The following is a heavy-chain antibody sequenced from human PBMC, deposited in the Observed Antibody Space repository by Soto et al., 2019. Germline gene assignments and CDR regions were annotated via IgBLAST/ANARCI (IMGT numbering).Heavy chain of an antibody. CDR2: ISYDGSNK. D-gene: IGHD6-13*01. J-gene: IGHJ3*02. Sequence: QVQLVESGGGVVQPGRSLRLSCAASGFTFSSYGMHWVRQAPGKGLEWVAVISYDGSNKYYADSVKGRFTISRDNYKNTLXXQMNSLRAEDTAVYYCAKDLWAGISCYATYDAFDIWGQGTMVTVSS. CDR1: GFTFSSYG. CDR3: AKDLWAGISCYATYDAFDI. V-gene: IGHV3-30*18.